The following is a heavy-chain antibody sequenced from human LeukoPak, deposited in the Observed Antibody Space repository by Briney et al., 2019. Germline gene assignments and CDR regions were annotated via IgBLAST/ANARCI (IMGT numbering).Heavy chain of an antibody. Sequence: PGGSLRLSCVASGFTVSSNYMSWVRQAPGKGLEWVSIIYSGDRTNYADSLKDRFTVSRDNSKNTLYLQMNSLRAEDTAVYYCARGAGYFDYWGQGTLVTVSS. CDR2: IYSGDRT. J-gene: IGHJ4*02. V-gene: IGHV3-66*01. CDR3: ARGAGYFDY. CDR1: GFTVSSNY.